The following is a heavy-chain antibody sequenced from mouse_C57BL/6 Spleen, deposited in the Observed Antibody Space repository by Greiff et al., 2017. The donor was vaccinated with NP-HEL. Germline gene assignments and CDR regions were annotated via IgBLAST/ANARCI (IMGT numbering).Heavy chain of an antibody. V-gene: IGHV1-64*01. CDR2: IHPNSGST. D-gene: IGHD3-2*02. CDR3: ARRDGSGYYAMDY. CDR1: GYTFTSYW. Sequence: VQLQQPGAELVKPGASVKLSCKASGYTFTSYWMHWVKQRPGQGLEWIGMIHPNSGSTNYNEKFKSKATLTVDKSSSTAYMQLSSLTSEDSAVYYCARRDGSGYYAMDYWGQGTSVTVSS. J-gene: IGHJ4*01.